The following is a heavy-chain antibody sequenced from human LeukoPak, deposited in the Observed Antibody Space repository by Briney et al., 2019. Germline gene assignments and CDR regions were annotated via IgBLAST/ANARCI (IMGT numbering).Heavy chain of an antibody. CDR2: IRYDGSNK. CDR3: AREMTTVDDAAFDI. Sequence: GGSLRLSCAASGFTFSSYGMHWVRQAPGKGLEWVAFIRYDGSNKYYADSVKGRFTISRDNSKNTLYLQMNSLRAEDTAVYYCAREMTTVDDAAFDIWGQGTMVTVSS. J-gene: IGHJ3*02. V-gene: IGHV3-30*02. D-gene: IGHD4-11*01. CDR1: GFTFSSYG.